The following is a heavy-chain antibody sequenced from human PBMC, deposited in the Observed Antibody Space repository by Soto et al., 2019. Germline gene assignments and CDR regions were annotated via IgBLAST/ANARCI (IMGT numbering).Heavy chain of an antibody. CDR3: ATVDIVTS. J-gene: IGHJ4*02. V-gene: IGHV3-23*01. CDR1: GFTFSTYA. Sequence: GGSLRLSCAASGFTFSTYAMSWVRQAPGKGLEWVSDYADSVKGRFTISRDNSKNTLYLQMNSLRAEDTAVYYCATVDIVTSWGPGTLVTVSS. D-gene: IGHD5-12*01.